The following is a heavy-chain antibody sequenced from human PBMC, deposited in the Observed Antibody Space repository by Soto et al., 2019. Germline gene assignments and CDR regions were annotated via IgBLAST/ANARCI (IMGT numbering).Heavy chain of an antibody. Sequence: PGESLKISCKTSGDSFTTDWIGWVRQMPGKGLEWMGVIYPGDFRTRYSPSFQGQVTISVDKSINTAYLQWTSLKASDTAMYYCATRRLLSPESSPWGLGTLVTVSS. D-gene: IGHD3-10*01. CDR1: GDSFTTDW. CDR2: IYPGDFRT. V-gene: IGHV5-51*01. CDR3: ATRRLLSPESSP. J-gene: IGHJ5*02.